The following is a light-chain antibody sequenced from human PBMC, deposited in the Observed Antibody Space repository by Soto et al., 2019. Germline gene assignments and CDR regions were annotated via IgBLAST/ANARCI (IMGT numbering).Light chain of an antibody. J-gene: IGKJ2*01. Sequence: EIVLTQSPGTLSLSPGERATRSCRASQSVRSSYLAWYQQKPGQAPRLLIYGASSRATGIPDRFSGSGSGTDFTLTMSRLVPEDFAVYYCQQYGSSPNTFGQGTKLEIK. CDR3: QQYGSSPNT. V-gene: IGKV3-20*01. CDR1: QSVRSSY. CDR2: GAS.